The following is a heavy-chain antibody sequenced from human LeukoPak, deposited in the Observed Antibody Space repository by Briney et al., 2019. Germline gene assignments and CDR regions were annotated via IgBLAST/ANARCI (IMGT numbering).Heavy chain of an antibody. J-gene: IGHJ6*03. D-gene: IGHD5/OR15-5a*01. CDR2: IYYSGST. V-gene: IGHV4-39*07. CDR1: GGSIGSSSYY. Sequence: PSETLSLTCTVSGGSIGSSSYYWGWIRQPPGKGLEWIGSIYYSGSTYYNPSLKSRVTISVDTSKNEFSLKLSSVTAADTAVYYCARDLLLSRYMDVWGKGTTVTVSS. CDR3: ARDLLLSRYMDV.